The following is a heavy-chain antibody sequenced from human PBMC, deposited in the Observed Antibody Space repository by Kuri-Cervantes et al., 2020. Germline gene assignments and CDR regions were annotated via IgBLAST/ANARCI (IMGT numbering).Heavy chain of an antibody. V-gene: IGHV1-24*01. Sequence: ASVKVSCKVSGYTLTELSMHWVRQAPGKGLEWMGGFDPEGGETIYAQKFQGRVTMTEDTSTDTAYMELSSLRSEDTAVYYCATGQLWGSYGSGRFNWFDPWGQGTLVTVSS. D-gene: IGHD3-10*01. CDR3: ATGQLWGSYGSGRFNWFDP. CDR2: FDPEGGET. J-gene: IGHJ5*02. CDR1: GYTLTELS.